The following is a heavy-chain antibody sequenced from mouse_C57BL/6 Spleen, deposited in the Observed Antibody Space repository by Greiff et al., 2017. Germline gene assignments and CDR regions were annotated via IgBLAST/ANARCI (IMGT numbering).Heavy chain of an antibody. D-gene: IGHD2-1*01. CDR1: GYSFTGYY. CDR2: INPSTGGT. V-gene: IGHV1-42*01. J-gene: IGHJ3*01. Sequence: EVKLMESGPELVKPGASVKISCKASGYSFTGYYMNWVKQSPEKSLEWIGEINPSTGGTTYNQKFKAKATLTVDKSSSTAYMQLKSLTSEDSAVYYCARGSFYGNFAYWGQGTLVTVSA. CDR3: ARGSFYGNFAY.